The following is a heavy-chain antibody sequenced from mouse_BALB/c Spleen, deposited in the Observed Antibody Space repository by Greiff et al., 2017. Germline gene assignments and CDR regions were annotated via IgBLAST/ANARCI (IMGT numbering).Heavy chain of an antibody. CDR3: ARYSNYHALDY. CDR1: GYSITSDYA. J-gene: IGHJ4*01. CDR2: ISYSGST. Sequence: EVQLQESGPGLVKPSQSLSLTCTVTGYSITSDYAWNWIRQFPGNKLEWMGYISYSGSTSYNPSLKSRISITRDTSKNQFFLQLNSVTTEDTATYYCARYSNYHALDYWGQGTSVTVSS. V-gene: IGHV3-2*02. D-gene: IGHD2-5*01.